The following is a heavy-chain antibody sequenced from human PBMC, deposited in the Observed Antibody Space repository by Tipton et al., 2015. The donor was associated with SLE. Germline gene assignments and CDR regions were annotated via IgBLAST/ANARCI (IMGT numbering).Heavy chain of an antibody. Sequence: TLSLTCTVSGGSISSFYWSWVRQPPGKGLEWIGDIYYSGSTNYNPSLKSRVTISVDTSKNQFSLKLSSVTAADTAVYYCARGGGKRPYWGQGTLVTVSS. CDR3: ARGGGKRPY. D-gene: IGHD4-23*01. V-gene: IGHV4-59*01. CDR1: GGSISSFY. CDR2: IYYSGST. J-gene: IGHJ4*02.